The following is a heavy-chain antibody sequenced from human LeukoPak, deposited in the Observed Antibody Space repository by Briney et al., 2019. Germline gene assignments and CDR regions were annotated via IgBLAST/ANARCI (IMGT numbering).Heavy chain of an antibody. CDR3: ASARSPTRGSPGDY. V-gene: IGHV3-74*01. CDR1: GFTFSSYW. J-gene: IGHJ4*02. CDR2: VTSDGSTT. Sequence: PGGSLRLSCVASGFTFSSYWMHWVRQAPGKGLVWVSRVTSDGSTTTYADSVKGRFTISRDNAKNTLFLQMNSLRAEDTAVYYCASARSPTRGSPGDYWGQGTLVIVSS.